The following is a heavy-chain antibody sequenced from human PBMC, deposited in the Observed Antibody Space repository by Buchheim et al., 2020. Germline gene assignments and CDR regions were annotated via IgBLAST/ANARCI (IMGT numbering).Heavy chain of an antibody. D-gene: IGHD6-19*01. Sequence: QVQLVQSGSELKKPGASVKVSCKASGYTFTSYAMNWVRQAPGQGLEWMGWINTNTVNPTYAQGFTGRFVFSLDTSFSTAYLQISRLKAEDTAVYYCARGRPHRHIAVAGYYYYYMDVWGKGTT. CDR2: INTNTVNP. J-gene: IGHJ6*03. CDR3: ARGRPHRHIAVAGYYYYYMDV. CDR1: GYTFTSYA. V-gene: IGHV7-4-1*02.